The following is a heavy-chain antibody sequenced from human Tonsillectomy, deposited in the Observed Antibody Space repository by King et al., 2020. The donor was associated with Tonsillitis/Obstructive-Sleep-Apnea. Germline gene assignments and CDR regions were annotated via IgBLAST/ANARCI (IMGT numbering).Heavy chain of an antibody. CDR3: ARGTNAVDY. CDR1: GGSISGYY. J-gene: IGHJ4*02. Sequence: VQLQESGPGLVKPSETLSLTCTVSGGSISGYYWSWIRQPPGKGLEWIGYIYYSGSTNYNPSLKSRVTISVDMSKNQFSLKLSSVTAADTAVFFCARGTNAVDYWGPGTLVSLSS. D-gene: IGHD2-8*01. CDR2: IYYSGST. V-gene: IGHV4-59*01.